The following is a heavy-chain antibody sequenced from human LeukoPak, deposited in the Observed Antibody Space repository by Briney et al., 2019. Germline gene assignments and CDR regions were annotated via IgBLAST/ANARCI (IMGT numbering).Heavy chain of an antibody. CDR1: GYTLTELS. J-gene: IGHJ4*02. CDR2: FDPEDGET. CDR3: ATPSGILTGYSPFDY. V-gene: IGHV1-24*01. Sequence: ASVKVSCKVSGYTLTELSMHWVRQAPGKGLEWMGGFDPEDGETIYAQKFQGRVTMTGDTSTDTAYMELSSLRSEDTAVYYCATPSGILTGYSPFDYWGQGTLVTVSS. D-gene: IGHD3-9*01.